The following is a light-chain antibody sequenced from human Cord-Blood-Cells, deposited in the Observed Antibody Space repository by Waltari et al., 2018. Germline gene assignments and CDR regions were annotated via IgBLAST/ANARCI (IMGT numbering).Light chain of an antibody. J-gene: IGLJ3*02. V-gene: IGLV2-11*01. CDR1: SSDVGGYNY. Sequence: GSPGQSVTISCTGTSSDVGGYNYVSWYQQHPGKAPKLMIYDVSKRPSGVPDRFSGSKSGNTASLTISGLQAEDEADYYCCSYAGSYTWVFGGGTKLTVL. CDR2: DVS. CDR3: CSYAGSYTWV.